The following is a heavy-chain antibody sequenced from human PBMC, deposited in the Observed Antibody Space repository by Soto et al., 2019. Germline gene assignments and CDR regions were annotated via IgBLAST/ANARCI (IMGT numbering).Heavy chain of an antibody. Sequence: SETLSLTCTVSGGSISSYYWSWIRQPPGQGLESLGYNYHTGVTNSNPSLRGRLSLSIDTAKNQFSLKLSSVTSADTAIYYCARTARVPDFWGPGILVTVSS. D-gene: IGHD2-2*01. CDR1: GGSISSYY. J-gene: IGHJ4*02. V-gene: IGHV4-59*01. CDR3: ARTARVPDF. CDR2: NYHTGVT.